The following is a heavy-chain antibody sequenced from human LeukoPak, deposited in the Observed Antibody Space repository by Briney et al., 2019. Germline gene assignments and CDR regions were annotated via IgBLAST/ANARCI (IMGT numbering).Heavy chain of an antibody. V-gene: IGHV1-69*13. D-gene: IGHD6-19*01. CDR2: IIPIFGTA. Sequence: ASVKVSCKASGGTFSSYAISWVRQAPGQGLEWMEGIIPIFGTANYAQKFQGRVTITADESTSTAYMELSSLRSEDTAVYYCARVAGSGWYEPFDHWGQGTLVTVSS. CDR3: ARVAGSGWYEPFDH. CDR1: GGTFSSYA. J-gene: IGHJ4*02.